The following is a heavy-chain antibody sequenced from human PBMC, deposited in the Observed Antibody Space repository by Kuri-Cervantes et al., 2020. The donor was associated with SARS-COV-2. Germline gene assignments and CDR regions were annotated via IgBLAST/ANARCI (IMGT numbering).Heavy chain of an antibody. J-gene: IGHJ2*01. CDR1: EFIFSNYV. Sequence: GGSLRLSCAASEFIFSNYVMSWVRQAPGKGLEWVSTIRGSGGSIYYADSVKGRFTISRDNAKNSLYLQMNSLRAEDTAVYYCARVPRRYWYFDLWGRGTLVTVSS. CDR2: IRGSGGSI. CDR3: ARVPRRYWYFDL. V-gene: IGHV3-23*01.